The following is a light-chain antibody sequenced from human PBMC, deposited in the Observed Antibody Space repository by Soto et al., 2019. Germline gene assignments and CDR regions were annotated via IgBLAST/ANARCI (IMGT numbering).Light chain of an antibody. J-gene: IGKJ4*01. CDR1: RSVGTY. V-gene: IGKV3-11*01. CDR2: DAS. CDR3: HQRSNWPPLT. Sequence: EIVLTQSPATVSLSPGDRATLSCRASRSVGTYLAWYQQKPGQAPGLIIYDASNRATGIPARFSGSGSGTDFTLTISSLEPEDFAIYYCHQRSNWPPLTFGGGTRVDIK.